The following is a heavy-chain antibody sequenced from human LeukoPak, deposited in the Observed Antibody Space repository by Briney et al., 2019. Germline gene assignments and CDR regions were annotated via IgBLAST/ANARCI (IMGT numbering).Heavy chain of an antibody. CDR2: INHSGST. J-gene: IGHJ4*02. Sequence: SETLSLTCAVYGGSFSGYYCSWIRQPPGKGLEWIGEINHSGSTNYNPSLKSRVTISVDTSKNQFSLKLSSVTAADTAVYYCAGHHPRNTVDFWGQGTLVTVSS. D-gene: IGHD2/OR15-2a*01. V-gene: IGHV4-34*01. CDR1: GGSFSGYY. CDR3: AGHHPRNTVDF.